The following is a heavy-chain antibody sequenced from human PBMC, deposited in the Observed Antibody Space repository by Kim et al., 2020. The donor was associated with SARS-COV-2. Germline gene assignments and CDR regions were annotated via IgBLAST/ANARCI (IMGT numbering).Heavy chain of an antibody. Sequence: GGSLRLSCAASGFTFSSYWMSWVRQAPGKGLEWVSNINEGGSEKYYVDSVKGRFTISRDNAKNSLYLQMNSLRAEDTAVYYCARDRGDGYNGYWGQGTL. V-gene: IGHV3-7*03. CDR1: GFTFSSYW. J-gene: IGHJ4*02. CDR3: ARDRGDGYNGY. CDR2: INEGGSEK. D-gene: IGHD5-12*01.